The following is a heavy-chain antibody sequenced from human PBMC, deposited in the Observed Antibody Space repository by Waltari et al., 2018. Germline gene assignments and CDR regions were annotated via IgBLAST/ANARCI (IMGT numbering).Heavy chain of an antibody. J-gene: IGHJ5*02. CDR1: GFTFSSYS. D-gene: IGHD1-26*01. V-gene: IGHV3-21*01. Sequence: EVQLVESGGGLVKPGGSLRLSCAASGFTFSSYSMNWVRQAPGKGLEWVSSISSSSSYIYYADSVKGRFTISRDNAKNSLYLQMNSLRAEDTAVYYCARDNDGGSYYRSHWFDPWGQGTLVTVSS. CDR3: ARDNDGGSYYRSHWFDP. CDR2: ISSSSSYI.